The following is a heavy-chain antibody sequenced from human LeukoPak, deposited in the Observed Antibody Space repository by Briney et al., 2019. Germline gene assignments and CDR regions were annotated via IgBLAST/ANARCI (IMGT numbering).Heavy chain of an antibody. CDR2: LFDGGST. J-gene: IGHJ4*02. CDR1: GGSISSISYH. Sequence: SETLSLTCTVSGGSISSISYHWGWIRQPPGKGLEWIGSLFDGGSTSYNPSLKSRVTISVDTSNNQFSLKLSSVTAADTAVYYCARANRGYAWGYYFDYWGQGTLVTVSS. CDR3: ARANRGYAWGYYFDY. V-gene: IGHV4-39*07. D-gene: IGHD5-12*01.